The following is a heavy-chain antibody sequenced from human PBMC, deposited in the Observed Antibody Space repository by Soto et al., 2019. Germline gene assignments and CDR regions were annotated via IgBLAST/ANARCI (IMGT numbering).Heavy chain of an antibody. J-gene: IGHJ6*02. V-gene: IGHV5-51*01. D-gene: IGHD4-17*01. CDR2: IYPGDSDT. CDR3: ARHGRDHYGDYPEGVLKNYYYYYGMDV. Sequence: PGESLKISCKGSGYSFTSYWIGWVRQMPGKGLEWMGIIYPGDSDTRYSPSFQGQVTISADKSISTAYLQWSSLKASDTAMYYCARHGRDHYGDYPEGVLKNYYYYYGMDVWGQGTTVTVSS. CDR1: GYSFTSYW.